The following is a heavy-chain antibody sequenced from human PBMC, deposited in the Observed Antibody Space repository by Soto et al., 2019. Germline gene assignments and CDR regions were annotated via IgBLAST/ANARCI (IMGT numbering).Heavy chain of an antibody. Sequence: EVQLVESGGGLVQPGGSLRLSCAASGFTFSSYSMNWVRQAPGKGLEWVSYISGSSSTIYYADSVKGRFTISRDNAKNSLYLQMNSLRAEDTAVYYCAGIVAAAGTYYYYYYMDVWGKGTTVTVSS. V-gene: IGHV3-48*01. CDR2: ISGSSSTI. CDR1: GFTFSSYS. D-gene: IGHD6-13*01. J-gene: IGHJ6*03. CDR3: AGIVAAAGTYYYYYYMDV.